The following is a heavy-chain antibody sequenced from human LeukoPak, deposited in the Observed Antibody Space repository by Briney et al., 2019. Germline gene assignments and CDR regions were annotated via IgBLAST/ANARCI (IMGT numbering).Heavy chain of an antibody. CDR1: GFTFSSYD. J-gene: IGHJ3*02. D-gene: IGHD5-24*01. Sequence: GGSLRLSCAASGFTFSSYDMHWVRQATGKGLEWFSAIGTAGDTYYPGSVKGRFTISRENAKNSLYLQMNSLRAGDTAVYYCARGRRDGYNRGGAFDIWGQGTMATVSS. CDR2: IGTAGDT. V-gene: IGHV3-13*01. CDR3: ARGRRDGYNRGGAFDI.